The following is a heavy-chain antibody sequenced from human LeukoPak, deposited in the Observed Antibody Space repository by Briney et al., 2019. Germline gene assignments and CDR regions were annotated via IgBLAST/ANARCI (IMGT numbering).Heavy chain of an antibody. V-gene: IGHV4-34*01. CDR2: INHSGST. Sequence: PSETLSLTCAVYGGSFSGYYWSWIRQPPGKGLEWSGEINHSGSTNYNPSLKSRGTISVDTPKNQFSLKLSSVTAADTAVYYCARHKRYCSSTSCSTEFDYWGQGTLVTVSS. CDR3: ARHKRYCSSTSCSTEFDY. CDR1: GGSFSGYY. D-gene: IGHD2-2*01. J-gene: IGHJ4*02.